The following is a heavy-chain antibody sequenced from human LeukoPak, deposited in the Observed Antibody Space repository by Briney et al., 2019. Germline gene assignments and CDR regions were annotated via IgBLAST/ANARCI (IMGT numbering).Heavy chain of an antibody. CDR3: ATVHPQLLNY. CDR1: GYTFTSYY. J-gene: IGHJ4*02. CDR2: INPSGGST. D-gene: IGHD3-10*01. V-gene: IGHV1-46*01. Sequence: ASVKVSCKASGYTFTSYYMHWVRQAPGQGLEWMGIINPSGGSTIYAQKFRGRVTMTEDTSTDTAYMELSSLRSEDTAVYYCATVHPQLLNYWGQGTLVTVSS.